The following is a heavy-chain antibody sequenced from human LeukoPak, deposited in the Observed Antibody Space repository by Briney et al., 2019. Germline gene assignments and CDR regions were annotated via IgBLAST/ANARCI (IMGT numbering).Heavy chain of an antibody. V-gene: IGHV3-23*01. CDR2: ISVDGSMG. Sequence: QPGGSLRLSCTASGFTVSSNYMSWVRQAPGKGLAWVSAISVDGSMGHYSDSVKGRFSISRDNSKNTLYLQMDSLRAEDTALYYCAQGSYGDYGGQLQNWGQGTLVTVSS. J-gene: IGHJ1*01. CDR3: AQGSYGDYGGQLQN. CDR1: GFTVSSNY. D-gene: IGHD4-23*01.